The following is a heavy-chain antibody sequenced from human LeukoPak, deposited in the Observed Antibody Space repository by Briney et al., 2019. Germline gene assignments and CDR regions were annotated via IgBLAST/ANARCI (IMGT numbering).Heavy chain of an antibody. CDR2: IYYSGST. CDR1: GGSISSSSYY. Sequence: SETLSLTCTVSGGSISSSSYYWGWIRQPPGKGLEWIGSIYYSGSTYYNPSLKSRVTISVDTSKNQFSLKLSSVTAADTAVYYCARDPSSTGPFDYWGQGTLVTVSS. CDR3: ARDPSSTGPFDY. V-gene: IGHV4-39*02. J-gene: IGHJ4*02. D-gene: IGHD1-14*01.